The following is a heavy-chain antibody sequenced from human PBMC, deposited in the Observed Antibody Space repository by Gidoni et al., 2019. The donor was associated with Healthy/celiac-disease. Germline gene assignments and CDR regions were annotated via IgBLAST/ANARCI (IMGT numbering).Heavy chain of an antibody. CDR1: GFTFSSYS. V-gene: IGHV3-21*01. CDR3: ARDISSGDREDYFDY. CDR2: ISSSSMYI. D-gene: IGHD3-10*01. J-gene: IGHJ4*02. Sequence: EVQLVESGGGLVKPGGSLRLSCAASGFTFSSYSMNWVRQAPGKGLEWVSSISSSSMYIYYADSVKGRFTISRDNAKNSLYLQMNSRRAEDTAVYYCARDISSGDREDYFDYWGQGTLVTVSS.